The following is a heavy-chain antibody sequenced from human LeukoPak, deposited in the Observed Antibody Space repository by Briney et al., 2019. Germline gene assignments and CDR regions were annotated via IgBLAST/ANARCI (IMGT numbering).Heavy chain of an antibody. V-gene: IGHV3-66*01. CDR1: GFTVSSNY. CDR2: IYSGGTT. D-gene: IGHD2-15*01. CDR3: ARDQVVAGSDWYFDL. J-gene: IGHJ2*01. Sequence: GGSLRLSCAASGFTVSSNYMSWVRQAPGKGLEWVSVIYSGGTTYYADSVKGRFTISRDNSKNTLHLQMNSLRAEDTAVYYCARDQVVAGSDWYFDLWGRGTLVTVSS.